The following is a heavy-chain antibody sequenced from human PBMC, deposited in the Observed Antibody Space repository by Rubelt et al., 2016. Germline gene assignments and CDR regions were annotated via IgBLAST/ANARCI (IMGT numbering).Heavy chain of an antibody. J-gene: IGHJ4*02. Sequence: QLQLQESGPGLVKPSETLSLTCTVSGGSISGSSSYWGWIRQPPGKGLEWIGSLYYSGGTFYNPSLNGRVPIFVDTSKNQFSLKLSSVTAADTAVYYCARHRDHPNIYFDYWGQGTLVTVSS. D-gene: IGHD1/OR15-1a*01. CDR2: LYYSGGT. CDR1: GGSISGSSSY. CDR3: ARHRDHPNIYFDY. V-gene: IGHV4-39*01.